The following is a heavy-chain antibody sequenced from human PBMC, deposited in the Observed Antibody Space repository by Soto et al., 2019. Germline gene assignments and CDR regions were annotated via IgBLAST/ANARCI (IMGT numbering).Heavy chain of an antibody. CDR1: GFTFSSYG. V-gene: IGHV3-33*01. D-gene: IGHD3-10*01. CDR2: IWYDGSNK. CDR3: ARDHYYGSGSYFLSNGHRAPYYGMDV. Sequence: PGGSLRLSCAASGFTFSSYGMHWVRQAPGKGLEWVAVIWYDGSNKYYADSVKGRSTISRDNSKNTLYLQMNSLRAEDTAVYYCARDHYYGSGSYFLSNGHRAPYYGMDVWGQGTTVTVSS. J-gene: IGHJ6*02.